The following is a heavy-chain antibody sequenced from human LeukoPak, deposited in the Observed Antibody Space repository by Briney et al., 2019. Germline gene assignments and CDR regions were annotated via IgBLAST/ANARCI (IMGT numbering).Heavy chain of an antibody. Sequence: GGSLRLSCAASGFTFRTFATSWVRQAPGKGLEWVSTVSDRDDSTHYADSVEGRFTISRDNSKNTLYLQMNSLRAEDTAIYYCARRYNWKAFDLWGRGTLVTVSS. CDR2: VSDRDDST. V-gene: IGHV3-23*01. CDR3: ARRYNWKAFDL. J-gene: IGHJ2*01. D-gene: IGHD1-20*01. CDR1: GFTFRTFA.